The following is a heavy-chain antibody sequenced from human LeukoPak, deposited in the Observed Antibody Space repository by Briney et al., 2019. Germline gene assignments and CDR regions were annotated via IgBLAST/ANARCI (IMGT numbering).Heavy chain of an antibody. CDR3: ARSAAAGSIYMDV. J-gene: IGHJ6*03. D-gene: IGHD6-13*01. CDR2: TYYRSKWYN. CDR1: GDSVSSKSAG. V-gene: IGHV6-1*01. Sequence: SQTLSLTCAISGDSVSSKSAGWSWIRQSPSRGLEWLGRTYYRSKWYNDYAVSVKSRIAINPDTSKNQFSLQLNSVTPEDTAVYYCARSAAAGSIYMDVWGKGTTVTVSS.